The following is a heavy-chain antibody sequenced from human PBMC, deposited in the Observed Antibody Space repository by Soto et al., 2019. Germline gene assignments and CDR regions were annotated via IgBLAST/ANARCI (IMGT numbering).Heavy chain of an antibody. Sequence: QLQLEESGPGLVKPSETLSLTCSVSGGSINNSTSFWGWLRQSPGKGLEWIATINYRWPAEYNPSLKSRVTISVDRSRNVLSLQMNYVTAPDTAVYYCANYFMSRPWFDTWGHGTLVTVSS. J-gene: IGHJ5*01. CDR1: GGSINNSTSF. V-gene: IGHV4-39*02. CDR2: INYRWPA. CDR3: ANYFMSRPWFDT. D-gene: IGHD6-6*01.